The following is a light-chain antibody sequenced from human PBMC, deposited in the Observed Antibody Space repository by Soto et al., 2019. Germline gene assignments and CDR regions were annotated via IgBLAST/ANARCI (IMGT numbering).Light chain of an antibody. CDR2: TAS. CDR3: QQLNSFPFT. J-gene: IGKJ3*01. CDR1: RAISSN. V-gene: IGKV1-9*01. Sequence: DIHLPQSPSFLPPSVGARVTIPCRVGRAISSNLAWYQQKPGKAPKLLIYTASTLEGGVPSRFSGSGSGTEFTLTISSLQPEDVATYYCQQLNSFPFTFGPGTKVDIK.